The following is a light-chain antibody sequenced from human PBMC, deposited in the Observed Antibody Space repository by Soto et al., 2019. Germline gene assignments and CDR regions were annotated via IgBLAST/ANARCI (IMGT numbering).Light chain of an antibody. CDR1: QSVSSSY. CDR2: GAS. J-gene: IGKJ1*01. Sequence: EIVLTQSPGTLSLSPGERATLSCRASQSVSSSYLAWYQQKPGQAPRLLIYGASSRATGIPDRFSGSGSGTYFTLTISGLEAEDFAVYYCQQYGSSLTLTFGQGTKVEIK. V-gene: IGKV3-20*01. CDR3: QQYGSSLTLT.